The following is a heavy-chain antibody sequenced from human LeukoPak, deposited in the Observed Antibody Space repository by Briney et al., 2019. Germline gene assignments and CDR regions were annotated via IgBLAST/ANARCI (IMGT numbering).Heavy chain of an antibody. CDR1: EFSVGSNY. CDR3: ARGPSGYHNT. J-gene: IGHJ4*02. Sequence: GGSLRRSCAASEFSVGSNYMTWVRQAPGKGLEWVSLNSGGSTYYADSVKGRFTISRDNSKNTLYLQMNSLRAEDTAVYYCARGPSGYHNTGGQGTLVTVSS. D-gene: IGHD5-12*01. V-gene: IGHV3-66*01. CDR2: NSGGST.